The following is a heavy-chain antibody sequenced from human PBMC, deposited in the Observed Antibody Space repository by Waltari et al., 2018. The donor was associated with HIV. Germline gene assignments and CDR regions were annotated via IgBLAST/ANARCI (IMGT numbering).Heavy chain of an antibody. D-gene: IGHD3-9*01. CDR3: ARRQYDILTGYSYFDY. CDR1: SGSISSSCYY. CDR2: IYYSGST. Sequence: QLQLQESGPGLVRPSETLSLTCTVSSGSISSSCYYWGWFRSPPGKGLEWIGSIYYSGSTYYNPSLKSRVTISVDTSKNQFSLKLSSVTAADTAVYYCARRQYDILTGYSYFDYWGQGTLVTVSS. V-gene: IGHV4-39*01. J-gene: IGHJ4*02.